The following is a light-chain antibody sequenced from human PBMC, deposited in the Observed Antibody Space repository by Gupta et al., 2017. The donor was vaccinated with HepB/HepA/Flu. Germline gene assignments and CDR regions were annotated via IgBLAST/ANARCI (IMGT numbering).Light chain of an antibody. Sequence: QSVLTQPPSASGTPGQRVTISCSGSSSNVGSHNINWYQQRPGTAPKLLIYSTNQRPSGVPDRFSASKSGTSASLAISGLQSEDEADYFCGTWDKSLNAFVFGTGTEVTVL. CDR2: STN. J-gene: IGLJ1*01. CDR1: SSNVGSHN. CDR3: GTWDKSLNAFV. V-gene: IGLV1-44*01.